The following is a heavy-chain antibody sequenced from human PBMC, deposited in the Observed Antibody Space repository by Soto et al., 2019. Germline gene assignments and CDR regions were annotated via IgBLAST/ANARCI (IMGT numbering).Heavy chain of an antibody. CDR3: ARGGPITIFGVVINLASDINYYYYGMDV. D-gene: IGHD3-3*01. Sequence: VASVKVSCKASGGTFSSYAISWVRQAPGQGLEWMGGIIPIFGTANYAQKFQGRVTITADESTSTAYMELSSLRSEDTAVYYCARGGPITIFGVVINLASDINYYYYGMDVWGQGTTVTVSS. J-gene: IGHJ6*02. CDR2: IIPIFGTA. V-gene: IGHV1-69*13. CDR1: GGTFSSYA.